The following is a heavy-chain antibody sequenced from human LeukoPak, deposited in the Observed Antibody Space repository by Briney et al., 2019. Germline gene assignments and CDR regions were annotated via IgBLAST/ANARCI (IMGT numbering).Heavy chain of an antibody. CDR2: IRYDGSNK. Sequence: GGSLRLSCAASGFTFSSYGMHCVRQAPGKGLEWVAFIRYDGSNKYYADSVKGRFTISRDNSKNTLYLQMNSLRAEDTAVYYCAKDVGFYYYYGMDVWGQGTTVTVSS. J-gene: IGHJ6*02. D-gene: IGHD3-10*01. V-gene: IGHV3-30*02. CDR1: GFTFSSYG. CDR3: AKDVGFYYYYGMDV.